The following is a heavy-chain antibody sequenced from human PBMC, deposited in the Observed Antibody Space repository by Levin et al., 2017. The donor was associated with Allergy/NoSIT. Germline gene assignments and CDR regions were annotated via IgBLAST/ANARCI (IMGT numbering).Heavy chain of an antibody. V-gene: IGHV4-39*01. Sequence: SETLSLTCTVSGVSISSSNYYWGYIRQPPGKGLEWIGSIYSSGTTYYNPSLKSRVTISVDTSKNQFSLKLSSVTAADTAAYYCARHWYYQWFDPWGQGTLVTVSS. CDR3: ARHWYYQWFDP. D-gene: IGHD2-8*01. J-gene: IGHJ5*02. CDR2: IYSSGTT. CDR1: GVSISSSNYY.